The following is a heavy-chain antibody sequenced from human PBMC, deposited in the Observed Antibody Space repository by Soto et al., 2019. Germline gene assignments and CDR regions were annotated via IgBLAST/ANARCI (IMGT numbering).Heavy chain of an antibody. CDR1: GGSISSGGYY. J-gene: IGHJ4*02. V-gene: IGHV4-31*03. D-gene: IGHD5-12*01. CDR2: IYYSGST. CDR3: VGYSGYEFDY. Sequence: QVQLQESGPGLVKPSQTLSLTCTVSGGSISSGGYYWSWLRQHPGKGLEWICYIYYSGSTYYNPSIHTRFTISVDTSKNQISLKLSSVTAADTAVYYCVGYSGYEFDYWGQGTLVTVSS.